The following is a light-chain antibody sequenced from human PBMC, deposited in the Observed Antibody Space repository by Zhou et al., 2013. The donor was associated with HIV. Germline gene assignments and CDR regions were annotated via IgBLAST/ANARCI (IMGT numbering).Light chain of an antibody. CDR3: QQRSDWPPYT. J-gene: IGKJ2*01. CDR1: QRVYTS. CDR2: GAS. Sequence: IVMTQSPATLSVSPGESATLSCRASQRVYTSLAWYQQKPGQAPRLLIYGASNRATGIPGRFSGSGSETEFTLTISSLEPEDSAVYYCQQRSDWPPYTFGRGPSWRSN. V-gene: IGKV3-11*01.